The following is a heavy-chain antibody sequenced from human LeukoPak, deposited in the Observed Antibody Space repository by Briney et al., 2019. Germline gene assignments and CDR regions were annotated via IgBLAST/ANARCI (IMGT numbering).Heavy chain of an antibody. J-gene: IGHJ4*02. Sequence: SVKVSCKASGGTFSSNAISWVRQAPGQGLEWMGGIIPIFGTANYAQKFQGRVTVTKDESTTTAYMELSSLRSEDTAVYYCARNYGDYVYYFDYWGQGTLVTVSS. CDR2: IIPIFGTA. V-gene: IGHV1-69*05. CDR3: ARNYGDYVYYFDY. CDR1: GGTFSSNA. D-gene: IGHD4-17*01.